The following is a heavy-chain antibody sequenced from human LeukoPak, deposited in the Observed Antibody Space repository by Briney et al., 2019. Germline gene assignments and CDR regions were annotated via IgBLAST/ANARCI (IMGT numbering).Heavy chain of an antibody. Sequence: HAGGSLRLSCAASGFTFSACELTWVRQAPGKGLEWVSVIYSSGSTFYAESVKGRFTISRDKSKNTLYLQMNSLRAEDTAVYYCARFTASTGYYWYYFDYWGQGTLVTVSS. V-gene: IGHV3-53*01. CDR1: GFTFSACE. D-gene: IGHD3-22*01. CDR2: IYSSGST. CDR3: ARFTASTGYYWYYFDY. J-gene: IGHJ4*02.